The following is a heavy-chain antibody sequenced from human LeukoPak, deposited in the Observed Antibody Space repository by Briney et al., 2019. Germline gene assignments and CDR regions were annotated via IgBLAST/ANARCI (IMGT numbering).Heavy chain of an antibody. V-gene: IGHV1-46*01. CDR3: ARDYGDYGGGNWFDP. CDR2: INPSGGST. J-gene: IGHJ5*02. CDR1: GYTFTSYY. D-gene: IGHD4-17*01. Sequence: ASVKVSCEASGYTFTSYYMHWVRQAPGQGLEWMGIINPSGGSTSYAQKFQGRVTMTRDTSTSTVYMELSSLRSEDTAVYYCARDYGDYGGGNWFDPWGQGTLVTVSS.